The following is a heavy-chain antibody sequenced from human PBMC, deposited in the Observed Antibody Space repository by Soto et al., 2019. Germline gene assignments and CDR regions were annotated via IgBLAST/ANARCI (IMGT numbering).Heavy chain of an antibody. Sequence: SVHVPCKASLGTLNSYAIILLRQAPGPGLEWMGVIIPIFCTANYAQKSQGRVTITADESPGPAYMVPSSLRSEDTAVYYCARDNRKMEWVLPTYYFDYWGQGTLVTVSS. CDR1: LGTLNSYA. D-gene: IGHD1-26*01. CDR3: ARDNRKMEWVLPTYYFDY. J-gene: IGHJ4*02. V-gene: IGHV1-69*13. CDR2: IIPIFCTA.